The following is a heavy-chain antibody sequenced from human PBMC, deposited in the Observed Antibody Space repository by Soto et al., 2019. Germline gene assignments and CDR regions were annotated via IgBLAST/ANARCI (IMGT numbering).Heavy chain of an antibody. D-gene: IGHD2-8*02. V-gene: IGHV3-66*01. CDR3: ARDWSGPPPPPGDYRSGGGVKPQ. CDR1: GFTFSSNY. J-gene: IGHJ4*02. Sequence: GSLRLSCAASGFTFSSNYMSWVLQAPGKWLEWVSVIYSGGSTYYADSVKGRFTISGDNSNNTLYLQMTSLRAEDTSVYYCARDWSGPPPPPGDYRSGGGVKPQWGQGPLLTVPS. CDR2: IYSGGST.